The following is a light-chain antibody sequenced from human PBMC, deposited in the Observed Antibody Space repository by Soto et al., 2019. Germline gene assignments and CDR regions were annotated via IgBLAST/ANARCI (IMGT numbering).Light chain of an antibody. Sequence: QPVLTQPPSVSGAPGQRVTISCTGSSSNIGAGYDVHWYQQLPGTAPKLLIYGNSNRPSGVPDRFSGSKSGTSASLAITGLQAEDEDDDYCQSYDSSLSASVVFGGGTKLTVL. CDR1: SSNIGAGYD. J-gene: IGLJ2*01. V-gene: IGLV1-40*01. CDR2: GNS. CDR3: QSYDSSLSASVV.